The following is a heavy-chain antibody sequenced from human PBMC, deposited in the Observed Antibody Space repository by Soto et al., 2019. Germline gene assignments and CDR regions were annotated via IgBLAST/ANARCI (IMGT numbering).Heavy chain of an antibody. D-gene: IGHD7-27*01. CDR1: GYTFTSYD. CDR2: MNPNSGNT. J-gene: IGHJ4*02. CDR3: ARGPRNWGVDY. V-gene: IGHV1-8*01. Sequence: QVQLVQSGAEVKKPGASVKVSCKAAGYTFTSYDINWVRQATGQDFEWMGWMNPNSGNTAYAQKFQGRVPMTRDTSKSTAFMELSSLTSEDTAVYYCARGPRNWGVDYWGQGTLVTVSS.